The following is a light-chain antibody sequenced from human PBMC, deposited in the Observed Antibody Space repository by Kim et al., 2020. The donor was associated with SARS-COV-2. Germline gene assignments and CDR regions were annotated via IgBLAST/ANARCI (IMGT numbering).Light chain of an antibody. CDR2: WAS. CDR1: QSLLSSSTNKNF. Sequence: DIVMTQSPDSLTLSLGERATINCKSDQSLLSSSTNKNFLAWYQQKPGQPPKLLIYWASTRESGVPDRFRGSESGTDFSLTISSLQAEDVAVYYCQQYFDTPWTFGQGTKVDIK. CDR3: QQYFDTPWT. V-gene: IGKV4-1*01. J-gene: IGKJ1*01.